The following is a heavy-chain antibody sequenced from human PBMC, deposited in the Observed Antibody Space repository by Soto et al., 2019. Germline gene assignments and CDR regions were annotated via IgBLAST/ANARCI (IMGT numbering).Heavy chain of an antibody. CDR1: GGSISSGGYY. CDR2: IYYSGSI. D-gene: IGHD3-16*01. Sequence: QVQLQESGPGLVKPSQTLSLTCTVSGGSISSGGYYWSWIRQHPGKGLEWIGYIYYSGSIYYNPTLKSRVTISVDTSKNQFSLKLSSVTAADTAVYYCARASGGKLRNWFDPWGQGTLVTVSS. CDR3: ARASGGKLRNWFDP. J-gene: IGHJ5*02. V-gene: IGHV4-31*03.